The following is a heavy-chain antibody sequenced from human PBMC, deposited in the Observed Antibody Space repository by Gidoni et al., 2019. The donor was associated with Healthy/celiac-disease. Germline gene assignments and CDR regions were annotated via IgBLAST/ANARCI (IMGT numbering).Heavy chain of an antibody. D-gene: IGHD3-10*01. Sequence: EVQLVESGGGLVKPGGSLRLSCAASGFTFSRYSMNWVRQAPGKGLEWVSSISSSSSYIDYADSVKGRFTISRDNAKNSLYLQMNSLRAEDTAVYYCARDVGSGETTSEFDYWGQGTLVTVSS. CDR1: GFTFSRYS. CDR3: ARDVGSGETTSEFDY. J-gene: IGHJ4*02. V-gene: IGHV3-21*01. CDR2: ISSSSSYI.